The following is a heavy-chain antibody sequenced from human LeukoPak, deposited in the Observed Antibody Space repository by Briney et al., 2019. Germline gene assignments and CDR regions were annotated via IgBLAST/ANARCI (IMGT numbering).Heavy chain of an antibody. V-gene: IGHV4-39*07. Sequence: SETLSLTCTVSGGSISSSSYYWGWIRQPPGKGLEWIGSIYYSGSTYYNPSLKSRVTISVDTSKNQFSLKLSSVTAADTAVYYCARAMDTAMVPGSYYFDYWGQGTLVTVSS. J-gene: IGHJ4*02. CDR2: IYYSGST. CDR1: GGSISSSSYY. D-gene: IGHD5-18*01. CDR3: ARAMDTAMVPGSYYFDY.